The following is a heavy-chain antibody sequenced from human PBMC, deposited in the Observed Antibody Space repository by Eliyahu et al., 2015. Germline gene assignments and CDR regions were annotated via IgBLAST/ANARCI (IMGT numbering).Heavy chain of an antibody. CDR3: AKAAYSSGWYEDY. V-gene: IGHV3-23*01. J-gene: IGHJ4*02. CDR1: GFTFSLYA. D-gene: IGHD6-19*01. CDR2: ISGSGDYT. Sequence: EVQLLESGGGLVQPGGSLRLSCAASGFTFSLYAMXWVRQAPGKGLEWVSAISGSGDYTYYADSVKGRFTIFRDNSKNTLYLQMNSLRAEDTTVYYCAKAAYSSGWYEDYWGQGTLVTVSS.